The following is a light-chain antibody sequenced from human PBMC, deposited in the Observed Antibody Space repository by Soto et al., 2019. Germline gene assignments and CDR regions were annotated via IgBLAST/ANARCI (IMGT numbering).Light chain of an antibody. CDR2: DAS. CDR3: QQYNNWPPRVT. V-gene: IGKV3-15*01. CDR1: QSVSSN. Sequence: IVLTQSPATLSVSPGERATLSCRASQSVSSNLAWYQHKPGQAPRLLIYDASTRATVIPARFSGSGSGTDFTLNISSLQSEDFALYYCQQYNNWPPRVTFGGGTKVEIK. J-gene: IGKJ4*01.